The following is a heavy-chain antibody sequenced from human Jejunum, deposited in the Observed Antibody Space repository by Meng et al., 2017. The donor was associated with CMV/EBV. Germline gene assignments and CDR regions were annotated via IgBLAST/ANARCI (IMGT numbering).Heavy chain of an antibody. CDR3: ARVSPTTVGVGGADY. V-gene: IGHV4-39*07. Sequence: QLQLQVTGPGLVKPSEAMAPSCPLPGGSITASTYYWGWIRQPPGKGLEWIWNIYYSGSTFYNPSLKSRVTISLDTSKNQFSLRLSSVTAADTAVYFCARVSPTTVGVGGADYWGQGTLVTVAS. J-gene: IGHJ4*02. CDR1: GGSITASTYY. D-gene: IGHD4-23*01. CDR2: IYYSGST.